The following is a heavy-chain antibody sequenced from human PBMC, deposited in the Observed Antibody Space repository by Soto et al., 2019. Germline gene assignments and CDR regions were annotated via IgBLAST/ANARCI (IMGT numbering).Heavy chain of an antibody. V-gene: IGHV4-4*02. CDR3: ARVLRGWFDP. CDR1: GGSITIANW. Sequence: SETLSLTCAVSGGSITIANWWTWVRQPPGGGLEWIGEISHSGITNYKASLKSRVTMSVDKTKNDVSLKLTSVTAADTAVYYCARVLRGWFDPWGQGTPVTVSS. J-gene: IGHJ5*02. CDR2: ISHSGIT.